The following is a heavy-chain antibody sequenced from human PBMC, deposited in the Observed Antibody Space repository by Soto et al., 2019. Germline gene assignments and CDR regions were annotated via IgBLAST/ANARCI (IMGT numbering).Heavy chain of an antibody. CDR3: AKELYYYDSSGYQNYGMDV. V-gene: IGHV3-30*18. D-gene: IGHD3-22*01. J-gene: IGHJ6*02. Sequence: GGSLRLSCAASGFTFSSYGMHWVRQAPGKGLGWVAVISYDGSNKYYADSVKGRFTISRDNSKNTLYLQMNSLRAEDTAVYYSAKELYYYDSSGYQNYGMDVWGQGTTVTXSS. CDR1: GFTFSSYG. CDR2: ISYDGSNK.